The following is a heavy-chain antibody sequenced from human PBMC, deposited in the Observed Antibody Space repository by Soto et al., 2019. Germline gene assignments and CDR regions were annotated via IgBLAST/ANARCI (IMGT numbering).Heavy chain of an antibody. CDR1: GYSFTSYW. D-gene: IGHD6-19*01. CDR2: IYPGDSDT. Sequence: GESLKISCKGSGYSFTSYWIGWVRQMPGKGLEWMGIIYPGDSDTRYSPSFQGQVTISADKSISTAYLQWSSLKASDIAMYYCASGRIAVAGTDYYYGMDVCGQGTTVTVSS. V-gene: IGHV5-51*01. J-gene: IGHJ6*02. CDR3: ASGRIAVAGTDYYYGMDV.